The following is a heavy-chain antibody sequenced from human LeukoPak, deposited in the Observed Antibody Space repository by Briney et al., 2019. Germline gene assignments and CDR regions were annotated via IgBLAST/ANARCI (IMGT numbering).Heavy chain of an antibody. D-gene: IGHD3-10*01. CDR2: INTDGSST. CDR3: ARIISFSGSEDY. J-gene: IGHJ4*02. Sequence: GGSLRLSCAASGFTFSSYWMHWVRQAPGKGLVWVSRINTDGSSTSYADSVKGRFTISRDNAKNTLYLQMNSLRAEDTAVYYCARIISFSGSEDYWGQGTLVTVSS. V-gene: IGHV3-74*01. CDR1: GFTFSSYW.